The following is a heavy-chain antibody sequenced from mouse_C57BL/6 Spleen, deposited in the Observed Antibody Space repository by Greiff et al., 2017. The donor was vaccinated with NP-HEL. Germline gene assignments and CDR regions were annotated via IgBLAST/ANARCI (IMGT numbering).Heavy chain of an antibody. CDR2: IDPSDSET. CDR3: ARGPAYYSNYVGY. Sequence: QVQLKQPGAELVRPGSSVKLSCKASGYTFTSYWMHWVKQRPIQGLEWIGNIDPSDSETHYNQKFKDKATLTVDKSSSTAYMQLSSLTSEDSAVYYCARGPAYYSNYVGYWGQGTTLTVSS. V-gene: IGHV1-52*01. J-gene: IGHJ2*01. CDR1: GYTFTSYW. D-gene: IGHD2-5*01.